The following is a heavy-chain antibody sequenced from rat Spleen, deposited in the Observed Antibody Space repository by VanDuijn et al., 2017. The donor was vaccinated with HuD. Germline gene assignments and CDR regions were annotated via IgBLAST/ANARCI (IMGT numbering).Heavy chain of an antibody. CDR2: IIYDGSRT. Sequence: EVQLVEAGVGLWQPGRSMKRSGAASVFTFRDYNMASVRQAPKKGLELGADIIYDGSRTYYRDAVKGRFTISRDNAKSTLYLQMDSLRSEDTAAYYCARTTYDYFDYWGQGVMVTVSS. V-gene: IGHV5S10*01. CDR3: ARTTYDYFDY. D-gene: IGHD2-1*01. CDR1: VFTFRDYN. J-gene: IGHJ2*01.